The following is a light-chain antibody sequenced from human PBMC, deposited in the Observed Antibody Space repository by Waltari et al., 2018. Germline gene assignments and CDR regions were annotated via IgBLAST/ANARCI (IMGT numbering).Light chain of an antibody. CDR1: QTILYSSSNKNY. Sequence: EIVLTQSPGTLSLSPGERATLSCKSSQTILYSSSNKNYLAWYQQQPRQPPKLLIYWASPRESGVPDRFSGTGSGTDFTLTISRLQAEDVAVYYCQQYFKTPLTFGGGTKVEIK. CDR2: WAS. J-gene: IGKJ4*01. V-gene: IGKV4-1*01. CDR3: QQYFKTPLT.